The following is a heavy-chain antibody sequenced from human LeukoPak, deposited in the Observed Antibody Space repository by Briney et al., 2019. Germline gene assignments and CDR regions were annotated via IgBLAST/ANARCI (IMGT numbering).Heavy chain of an antibody. D-gene: IGHD3-10*01. J-gene: IGHJ6*03. CDR2: INPSGGST. CDR3: ARALSYARSLRGVITDIYYYYYMDV. V-gene: IGHV1-46*01. CDR1: GYTFTSYY. Sequence: GASVKVSCKSSGYTFTSYYMYWVRQAPGQGLEWVALINPSGGSTNYAQKLQGRVTMTTDTSTSTAYMELRSLRSDDTAVYYCARALSYARSLRGVITDIYYYYYMDVWGKGTTVTISS.